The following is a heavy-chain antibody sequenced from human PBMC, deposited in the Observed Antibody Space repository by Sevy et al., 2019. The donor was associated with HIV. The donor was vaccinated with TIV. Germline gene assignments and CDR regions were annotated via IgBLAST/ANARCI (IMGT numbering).Heavy chain of an antibody. CDR3: AKGPYSGSHYFDY. V-gene: IGHV3-30*18. Sequence: GGSLRLSCAASGFTFSSYGMHWVRRAPGKGLEWVAVISYDGSNKYYADSVKGRFTISRDNSKNTLYLQMNSLRAEDTAVYYCAKGPYSGSHYFDYWGQGTLVTVSS. CDR1: GFTFSSYG. CDR2: ISYDGSNK. J-gene: IGHJ4*02. D-gene: IGHD1-26*01.